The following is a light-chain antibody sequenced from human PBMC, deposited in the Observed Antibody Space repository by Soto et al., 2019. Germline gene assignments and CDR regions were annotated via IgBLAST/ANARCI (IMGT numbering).Light chain of an antibody. J-gene: IGKJ1*01. CDR2: GAS. CDR3: QPYCSSPRT. Sequence: EIVLTQSPGTLSLSPGERATLSCRASQSVSSSYLAWYQQKPGQAPRLLIYGASSRATGIPDRFSGSGSGTEFTLTISRLEPEDFAVYYCQPYCSSPRTFGQGTKVEIK. V-gene: IGKV3-20*01. CDR1: QSVSSSY.